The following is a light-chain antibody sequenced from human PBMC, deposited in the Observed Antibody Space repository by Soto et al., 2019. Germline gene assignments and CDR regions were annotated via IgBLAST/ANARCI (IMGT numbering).Light chain of an antibody. J-gene: IGKJ5*01. CDR3: QKYNSAPNT. Sequence: DIQMTQSPSSLSASVGDRVTITCRASQSISNYLAWYQQKPGKVPKLLIYAASTLQSGVPSRFSGSGSGTDFTLTISSLQPEDVATYYCQKYNSAPNTFGQGTRLEIK. CDR1: QSISNY. CDR2: AAS. V-gene: IGKV1-27*01.